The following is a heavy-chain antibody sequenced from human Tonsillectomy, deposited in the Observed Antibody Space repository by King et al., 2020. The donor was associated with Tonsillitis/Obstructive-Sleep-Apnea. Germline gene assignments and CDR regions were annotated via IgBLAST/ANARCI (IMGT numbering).Heavy chain of an antibody. Sequence: VQLVESGGGVVQPGRSLRLSCAASGFTFSSYAMHWVRQAPGKGLEWVAVISYDGSNKYYADSVKGRFTISRENSKNTLYLQMNSLRAEDTAVYYWARDAIPIVVVPAAMRALDYYYYMDVWGKGTTVTVSS. J-gene: IGHJ6*03. CDR1: GFTFSSYA. D-gene: IGHD2-2*01. V-gene: IGHV3-30*01. CDR3: ARDAIPIVVVPAAMRALDYYYYMDV. CDR2: ISYDGSNK.